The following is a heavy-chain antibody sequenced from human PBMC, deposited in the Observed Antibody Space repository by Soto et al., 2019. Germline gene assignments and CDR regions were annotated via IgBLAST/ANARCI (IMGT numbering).Heavy chain of an antibody. V-gene: IGHV3-23*01. CDR2: ISGSGDST. CDR1: GFTFSNYA. D-gene: IGHD4-17*01. J-gene: IGHJ4*02. CDR3: EKEVMDYARDPFDY. Sequence: GGSLRLSCAASGFTFSNYAMSWVRQAPGRGLEWVSGISGSGDSTYYADSVKGRFTISRDNSKNTLYLQMNSLRAEDTAVYYCEKEVMDYARDPFDYWGQGTLVTVSS.